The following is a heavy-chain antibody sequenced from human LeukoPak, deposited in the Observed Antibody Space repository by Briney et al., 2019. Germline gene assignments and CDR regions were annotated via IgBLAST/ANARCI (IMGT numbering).Heavy chain of an antibody. CDR1: GGSITSSNYY. Sequence: PSETLSLTCSVSGGSITSSNYYWGWIRQPPGKGLEWIGNIHHSETTYYNPSLKSRVSISADTSKKQLSLKLSSVTAADTAVYYCARVVPKQQLVDAFDIWGQGTMVTVSS. CDR2: IHHSETT. J-gene: IGHJ3*02. CDR3: ARVVPKQQLVDAFDI. D-gene: IGHD6-13*01. V-gene: IGHV4-39*07.